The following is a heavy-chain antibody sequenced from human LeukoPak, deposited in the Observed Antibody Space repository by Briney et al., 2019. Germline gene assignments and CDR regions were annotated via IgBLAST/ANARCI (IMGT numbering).Heavy chain of an antibody. CDR2: IYTGGNT. D-gene: IGHD1-26*01. CDR3: VRDGGSYYYHGMDV. V-gene: IGHV3-66*01. Sequence: GGSLRLSCAASGFTFSSNGMNWVRQAPGEGLEWVSVIYTGGNTNHVASVKGRFTISRDSSKNTLYLQMNSLRAEDTAVYYCVRDGGSYYYHGMDVWGQGTTVTVSS. CDR1: GFTFSSNG. J-gene: IGHJ6*02.